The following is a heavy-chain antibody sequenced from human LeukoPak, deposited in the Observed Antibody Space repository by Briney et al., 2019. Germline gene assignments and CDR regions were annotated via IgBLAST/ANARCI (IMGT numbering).Heavy chain of an antibody. CDR1: GFTFSVYY. CDR2: ISSSGSTI. V-gene: IGHV3-11*01. Sequence: PGGSLRLSCAASGFTFSVYYMSWIRQAPGKGLEWVSYISSSGSTIYYADSVKGRFTTSRGNAKNSLYLQMNSLRAEDTAVYYCARVGYYDYVWGSYRPQSRWFDPWGQGTLVTVSS. CDR3: ARVGYYDYVWGSYRPQSRWFDP. J-gene: IGHJ5*02. D-gene: IGHD3-16*02.